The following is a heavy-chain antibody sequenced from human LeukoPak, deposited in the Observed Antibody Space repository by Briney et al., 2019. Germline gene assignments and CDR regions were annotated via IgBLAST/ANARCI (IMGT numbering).Heavy chain of an antibody. CDR2: VKSKNDGGTT. Sequence: GGSLRLSCAASGFTFSTTWMSWVRQAPGKGLEWVGRVKSKNDGGTTEFAAPVKGRFTISRDDSEDTVYLQMNSLKTEDTAVYYCTTVSATGTPFLWGQGTLVTVSS. CDR3: TTVSATGTPFL. D-gene: IGHD1-1*01. CDR1: GFTFSTTW. V-gene: IGHV3-15*01. J-gene: IGHJ4*02.